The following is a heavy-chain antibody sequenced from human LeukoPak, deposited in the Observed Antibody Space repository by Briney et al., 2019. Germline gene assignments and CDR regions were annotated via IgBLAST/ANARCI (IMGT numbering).Heavy chain of an antibody. CDR1: GFTFSSYA. Sequence: EPGGSLRLSCAASGFTFSSYAMHWVRQAPGKGLEWVAVISYDGSNKYYADSVRGRFTISRDNSKNTLYLQMNSLRAEDTAVYYCAKVALKDIVVVPAAPIDYWGQGTLVTVSS. CDR3: AKVALKDIVVVPAAPIDY. J-gene: IGHJ4*02. V-gene: IGHV3-30-3*01. D-gene: IGHD2-2*01. CDR2: ISYDGSNK.